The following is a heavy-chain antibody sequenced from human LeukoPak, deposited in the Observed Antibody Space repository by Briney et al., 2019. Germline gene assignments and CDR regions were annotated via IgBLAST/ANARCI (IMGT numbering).Heavy chain of an antibody. D-gene: IGHD2-15*01. CDR2: ISSSGSAI. Sequence: GGSLRLSRAASGFPLSSYSINWVRQAPGKGLEWVSYISSSGSAIYYVDSVKGRFTVSRDNAKNSLFLQMNSPRAEDTAVYYCVRVKGSYFDYWGQGALVTVSS. CDR3: VRVKGSYFDY. J-gene: IGHJ4*02. V-gene: IGHV3-48*01. CDR1: GFPLSSYS.